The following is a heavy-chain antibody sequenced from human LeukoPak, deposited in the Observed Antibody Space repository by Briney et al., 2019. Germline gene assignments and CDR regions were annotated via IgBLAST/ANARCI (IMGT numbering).Heavy chain of an antibody. CDR3: ARDSYGYNDY. J-gene: IGHJ4*02. D-gene: IGHD5-18*01. CDR1: GYTFTSYY. CDR2: IIPIFGTA. V-gene: IGHV1-69*13. Sequence: SVNVSCTASGYTFTSYYMHWVRQAPGQGLEWMGGIIPIFGTANYAQKFQGRVTITADESTSTAYMELSSLRAGDTAVYYCARDSYGYNDYWGQGTLVTVSS.